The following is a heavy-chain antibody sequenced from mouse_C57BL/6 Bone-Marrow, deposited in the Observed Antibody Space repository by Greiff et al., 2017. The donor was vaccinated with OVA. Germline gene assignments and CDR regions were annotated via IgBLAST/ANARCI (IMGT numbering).Heavy chain of an antibody. V-gene: IGHV14-2*01. CDR3: AVYYSGSSHWYFDV. D-gene: IGHD1-1*01. J-gene: IGHJ1*03. CDR2: IDPEDGET. CDR1: GFNIKDYY. Sequence: VQLKQSGAELVKPGASVKLSCTASGFNIKDYYMHWVKQRTEQGLEWIGRIDPEDGETKYAPQFQGKVTITADTSSNTAYMKISSLTSADTTVYYSAVYYSGSSHWYFDVWGTGTTVTVSS.